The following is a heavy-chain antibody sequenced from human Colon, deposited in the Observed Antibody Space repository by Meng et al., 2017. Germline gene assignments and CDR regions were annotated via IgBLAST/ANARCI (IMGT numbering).Heavy chain of an antibody. CDR2: LYSGRIT. CDR3: ATESFAA. V-gene: IGHV3-66*02. J-gene: IGHJ5*02. CDR1: GFTLKNNY. D-gene: IGHD3-16*02. Sequence: VQLVESGGDLVQPGVPRRLSWVVSGFTLKNNYIHWVRQDPVRGLEWVAILYSGRITYYADSVKGRFTISRDDSKNTVHLQMNSLTVDDTALYYCATESFAAWGQGTLVTVSS.